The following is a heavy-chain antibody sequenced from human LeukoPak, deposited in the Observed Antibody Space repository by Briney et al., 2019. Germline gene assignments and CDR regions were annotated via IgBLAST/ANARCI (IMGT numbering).Heavy chain of an antibody. Sequence: SVKVSFTASGGTFSIYAISWVRQAPGQGLEWMGGIIPIFGTANYAQKFQGRVTITADESTSTAYMELSSLRSEDTAVYYCARDRLDSSSWSYFDYWGQGTLVTVSS. CDR3: ARDRLDSSSWSYFDY. CDR1: GGTFSIYA. J-gene: IGHJ4*02. D-gene: IGHD6-13*01. CDR2: IIPIFGTA. V-gene: IGHV1-69*01.